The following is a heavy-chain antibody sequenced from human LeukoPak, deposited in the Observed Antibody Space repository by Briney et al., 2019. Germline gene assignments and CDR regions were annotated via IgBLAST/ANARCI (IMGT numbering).Heavy chain of an antibody. D-gene: IGHD3-22*01. V-gene: IGHV3-30-3*01. CDR3: ARGISVDSSGYPPVGAFDI. J-gene: IGHJ3*02. Sequence: GRSLRLSCAASGFTCSSYAMHWVRQAPGKGLEWVAVISYDGSNKYYADSVKGRFTISRDNSKNTLYLQMNSLRAEDTAVYYCARGISVDSSGYPPVGAFDIWGQGTMVTVSS. CDR1: GFTCSSYA. CDR2: ISYDGSNK.